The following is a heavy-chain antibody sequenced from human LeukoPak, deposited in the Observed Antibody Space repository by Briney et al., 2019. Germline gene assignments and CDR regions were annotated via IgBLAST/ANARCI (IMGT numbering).Heavy chain of an antibody. CDR3: AKDQPFYYDSSGYMAPFDY. CDR1: GFTFSSYA. Sequence: PGGSLRLSCAASGFTFSSYAMSCVRQAPGKRLEWVSAISGSGGSTYYADSVKGRFTISRDNSKNTLYLQMNSLRAEDTAVYYCAKDQPFYYDSSGYMAPFDYWGQGTLVTVSS. CDR2: ISGSGGST. J-gene: IGHJ4*02. D-gene: IGHD3-22*01. V-gene: IGHV3-23*01.